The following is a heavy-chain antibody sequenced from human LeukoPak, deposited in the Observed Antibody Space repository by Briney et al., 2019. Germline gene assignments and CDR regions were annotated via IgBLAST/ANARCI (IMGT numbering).Heavy chain of an antibody. CDR3: ARGVYIAAAQYAY. CDR1: GGSISSYY. CDR2: IYYSGTT. J-gene: IGHJ4*02. V-gene: IGHV4-59*01. Sequence: PSETLSLTCTVSGGSISSYYWSWIRQPPGKGLEWIGYIYYSGTTNYDPSLKSRVTISVDTSKNQFSLKLSSVTAADTAVYYCARGVYIAAAQYAYWGQGTLVTVSS. D-gene: IGHD6-13*01.